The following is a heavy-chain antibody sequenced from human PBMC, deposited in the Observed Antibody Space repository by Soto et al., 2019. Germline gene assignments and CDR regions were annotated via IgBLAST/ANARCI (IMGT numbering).Heavy chain of an antibody. CDR2: ISSSSSTI. V-gene: IGHV3-48*02. D-gene: IGHD3-22*01. Sequence: GGSLRLSCAASGFTFSSYSMNWVRQAPGKGLEWVSYISSSSSTIYYADSVKGRFTISRDNAKNSLYLQMNSLRDEDTAVYYCAKVGTMIVVAANFDYWGQGTLVTVSS. J-gene: IGHJ4*02. CDR3: AKVGTMIVVAANFDY. CDR1: GFTFSSYS.